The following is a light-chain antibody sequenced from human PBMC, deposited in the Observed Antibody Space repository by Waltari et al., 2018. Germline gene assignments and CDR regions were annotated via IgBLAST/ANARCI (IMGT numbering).Light chain of an antibody. V-gene: IGKV3-15*01. J-gene: IGKJ2*01. CDR1: QSISRH. CDR3: QQYNNWRT. Sequence: LMTQSPATLSVSPGERATLSCRASQSISRHLAWYQQKPGQAPRLLIYGASTRAPGVPARFSGSGSGTEFTLSISSLQSEDFAVYYCQQYNNWRTFGQGTKLEI. CDR2: GAS.